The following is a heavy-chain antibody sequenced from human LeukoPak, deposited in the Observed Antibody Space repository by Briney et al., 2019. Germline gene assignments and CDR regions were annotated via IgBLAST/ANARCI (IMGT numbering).Heavy chain of an antibody. CDR2: INPEGSQT. V-gene: IGHV3-7*01. D-gene: IGHD5-24*01. CDR3: AAWTDRGYNF. J-gene: IGHJ4*02. CDR1: GFTFSSSW. Sequence: PGESLRLSCAASGFTFSSSWMNWVRQAPGKGLQWVGNINPEGSQTGFVDSVMGRFTMSKDNAKNSLYLQMNSLRVEDTAVFYCAAWTDRGYNFWGQGTVVTVSS.